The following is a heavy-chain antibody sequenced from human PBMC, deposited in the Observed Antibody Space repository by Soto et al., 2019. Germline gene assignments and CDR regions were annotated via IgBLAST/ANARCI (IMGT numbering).Heavy chain of an antibody. J-gene: IGHJ4*02. V-gene: IGHV4-39*01. D-gene: IGHD5-12*01. CDR3: ASLYSGYDYDFLYFDY. CDR2: IYYSGST. Sequence: SETLSLTCTVSGGSISSSSYYWGWIRQPPGKGLEWIGSIYYSGSTYYNPSLKSRVTISVDTSKNQFSLKLSSVTAADTAVYYCASLYSGYDYDFLYFDYWGQGTLVTVSS. CDR1: GGSISSSSYY.